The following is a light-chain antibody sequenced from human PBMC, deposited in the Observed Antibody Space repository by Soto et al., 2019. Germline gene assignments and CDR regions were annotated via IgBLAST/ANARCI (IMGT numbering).Light chain of an antibody. CDR1: QSVTNSY. CDR3: QQYGSSPWT. J-gene: IGKJ1*01. Sequence: TVLTQSPGTLSLSPGERATLSCRASQSVTNSYLAWYQQKPGQAPRLLIYGALSRATGIPDRFSGGGSGTDFTLTISRLEPEDFAVYYCQQYGSSPWTFGQGTKVDIK. V-gene: IGKV3-20*01. CDR2: GAL.